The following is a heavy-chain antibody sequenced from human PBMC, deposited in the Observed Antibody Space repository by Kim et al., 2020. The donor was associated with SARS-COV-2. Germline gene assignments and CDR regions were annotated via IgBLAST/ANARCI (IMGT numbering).Heavy chain of an antibody. CDR3: ARGGMTKFDQ. Sequence: GGSLRLSCAASGFTFSNYWMTWVRQAPGKGLEWVASIKRDGSEKKFVDSVKGRFTISRDNAKNSLYLQVNSLRADDTAVYYCARGGMTKFDQWGQGTLATVSS. J-gene: IGHJ4*02. D-gene: IGHD4-17*01. CDR2: IKRDGSEK. V-gene: IGHV3-7*03. CDR1: GFTFSNYW.